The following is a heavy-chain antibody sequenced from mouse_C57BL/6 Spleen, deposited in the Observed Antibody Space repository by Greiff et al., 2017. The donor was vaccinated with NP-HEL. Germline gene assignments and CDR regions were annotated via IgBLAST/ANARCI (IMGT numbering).Heavy chain of an antibody. CDR2: IYPGSGST. Sequence: VQLQQSGAELVKPGASVKMSCKASGYTFTSYWITWVKQRPGQGLEWIGDIYPGSGSTNYNEKFKSKATLTVDTSSSTAYMQLSSLTSEDSAVYYGASQFITTGGLYAMDFWGQGTSVTVSS. D-gene: IGHD1-1*01. J-gene: IGHJ4*01. V-gene: IGHV1-55*01. CDR3: ASQFITTGGLYAMDF. CDR1: GYTFTSYW.